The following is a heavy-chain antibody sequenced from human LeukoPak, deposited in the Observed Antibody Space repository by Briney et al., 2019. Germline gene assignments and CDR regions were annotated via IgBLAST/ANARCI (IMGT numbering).Heavy chain of an antibody. CDR1: GGTFSSYA. CDR3: AEDSGSYSFDY. D-gene: IGHD1-26*01. Sequence: VASVKVSCKASGGTFSSYAISWVRQAPGQGLEWMGGIIPIFGTANYAQKFQGRVTITADKSTSTAYMELSSLRSEDTAVYYCAEDSGSYSFDYWGQGTLVTVSS. V-gene: IGHV1-69*06. J-gene: IGHJ4*02. CDR2: IIPIFGTA.